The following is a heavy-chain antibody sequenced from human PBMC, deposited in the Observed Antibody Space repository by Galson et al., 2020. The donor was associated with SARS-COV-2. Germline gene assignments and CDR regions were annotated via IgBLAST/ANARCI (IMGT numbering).Heavy chain of an antibody. CDR2: ISSNGGST. CDR3: VTGVVPAANYYYYYGMDV. CDR1: GFTFSSYA. D-gene: IGHD2-2*01. V-gene: IGHV3-64D*06. Sequence: GESLKISCSASGFTFSSYAMHWVRQAPGKGLEYVSAISSNGGSTYYADSVKGRFTISRDNSKNTLYLQMSSLRAEDTAVYYCVTGVVPAANYYYYYGMDVWGQGTTVTVSS. J-gene: IGHJ6*02.